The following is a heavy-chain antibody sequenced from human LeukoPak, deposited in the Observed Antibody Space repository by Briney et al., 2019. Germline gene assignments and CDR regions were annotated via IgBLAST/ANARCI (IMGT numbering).Heavy chain of an antibody. V-gene: IGHV3-7*01. J-gene: IGHJ4*02. D-gene: IGHD2-21*02. CDR1: GFTFSSYA. CDR2: INYDGSEK. Sequence: GGSLRLSCAASGFTFSSYAMSWVRQAPGKGLEWLANINYDGSEKYHVDSVKGRFTISRDNAKNSLYLQMNSLRVEDTAVYYCGKSEVTIPDSHWGQGTPVTVSS. CDR3: GKSEVTIPDSH.